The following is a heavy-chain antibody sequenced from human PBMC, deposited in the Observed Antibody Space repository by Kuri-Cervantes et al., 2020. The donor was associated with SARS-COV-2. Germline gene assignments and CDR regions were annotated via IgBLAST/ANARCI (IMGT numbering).Heavy chain of an antibody. V-gene: IGHV3-48*04. CDR2: ISSSGSTI. J-gene: IGHJ6*03. CDR3: ARSGRYYYYMDV. Sequence: GGSLRLTCAASGFTFSSYAVTWVRQAPGKGLEWVSYISSSGSTIYYADSVKGRFTISRDNAKNSLYLQMNSLRAEDTAVYYCARSGRYYYYMDVWGKGTTVTVSS. D-gene: IGHD2-8*02. CDR1: GFTFSSYA.